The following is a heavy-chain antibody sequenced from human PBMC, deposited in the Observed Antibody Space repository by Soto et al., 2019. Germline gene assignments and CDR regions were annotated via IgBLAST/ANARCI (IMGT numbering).Heavy chain of an antibody. CDR2: FDPEDGET. J-gene: IGHJ4*02. D-gene: IGHD2-15*01. CDR3: ARGGIAAATQLRYYFDY. V-gene: IGHV1-24*01. Sequence: ASVKVSCKVSGYTLTELSMHWVRQAPGKGLEWMGGFDPEDGETSYAQKFQGRVTMTEDTSTDTAYMELSSLRSEDTAVYYCARGGIAAATQLRYYFDYWGQGTLVTVSS. CDR1: GYTLTELS.